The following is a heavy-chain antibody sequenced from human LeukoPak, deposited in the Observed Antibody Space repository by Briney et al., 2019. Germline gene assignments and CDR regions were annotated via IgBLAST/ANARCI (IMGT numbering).Heavy chain of an antibody. J-gene: IGHJ3*02. Sequence: GGSLRLSCAASGFTFSSYEMNWVRQAPGKGLEWVSYISSSGSTIYYADSVKGRFTISRDNAKNSLYLQMNSLRAGDTAVYYCAREPRRRIAVAGTSDAFDIWGQGTMVTVSS. CDR2: ISSSGSTI. CDR1: GFTFSSYE. V-gene: IGHV3-48*03. CDR3: AREPRRRIAVAGTSDAFDI. D-gene: IGHD6-19*01.